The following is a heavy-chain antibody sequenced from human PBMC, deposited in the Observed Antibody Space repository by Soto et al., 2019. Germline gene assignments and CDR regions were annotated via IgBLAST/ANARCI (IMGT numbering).Heavy chain of an antibody. D-gene: IGHD6-13*01. CDR2: ISGYNGNT. J-gene: IGHJ1*01. CDR3: ARGGSSWSAEYYQH. CDR1: GYIFTNYG. Sequence: QVQLVQSGAEVKKPGASVKVSCKTSGYIFTNYGISWVRQAPGQGPEWMGWISGYNGNTKYAQTVRGRVAMTTETSTSTAYMELRSLRSDDTAVYYCARGGSSWSAEYYQHWGQGTLVIVSS. V-gene: IGHV1-18*01.